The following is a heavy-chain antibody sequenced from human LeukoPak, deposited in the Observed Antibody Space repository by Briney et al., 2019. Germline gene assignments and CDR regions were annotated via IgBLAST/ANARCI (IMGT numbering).Heavy chain of an antibody. V-gene: IGHV3-7*01. Sequence: GGSLRLSCAASGFTFSSYWMSWVRQAPGKGLEWVDNIKQDGSEKYYVDSVKGRFTISRDNAKNSLYLQMNSLRAEDTAVYYCARGGYDFWSGYYTSAFFDYWGQGTLVTVSS. J-gene: IGHJ4*02. CDR3: ARGGYDFWSGYYTSAFFDY. D-gene: IGHD3-3*01. CDR2: IKQDGSEK. CDR1: GFTFSSYW.